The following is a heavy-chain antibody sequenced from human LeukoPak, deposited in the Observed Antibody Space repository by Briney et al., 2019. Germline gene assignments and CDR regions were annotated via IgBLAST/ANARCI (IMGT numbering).Heavy chain of an antibody. D-gene: IGHD2-15*01. CDR1: GGTFSSYA. Sequence: SVKVSCKASGGTFSSYAISWVRRAPGQGLEWMGGIIPIFGTANYAQKFQGRVTITADESTSTAYMELSSLRSEDTAVYYCARVGSIAGAVHYYYYYMDVWGKGTTVTVSS. V-gene: IGHV1-69*01. CDR2: IIPIFGTA. J-gene: IGHJ6*03. CDR3: ARVGSIAGAVHYYYYYMDV.